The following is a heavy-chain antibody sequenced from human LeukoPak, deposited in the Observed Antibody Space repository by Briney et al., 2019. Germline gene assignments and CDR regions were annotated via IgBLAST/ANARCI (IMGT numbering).Heavy chain of an antibody. CDR2: ISWDGGST. CDR1: GFTFDDYA. CDR3: ARDEYYYGSGSDNLFDY. Sequence: PGGSLRLSCAASGFTFDDYAMHWVRQAPGKGLEWVSLISWDGGSTYYADSVKGRFTISRDNSKNSLYLQMNSLRAEDTALYYCARDEYYYGSGSDNLFDYWGQGTLVTVSS. V-gene: IGHV3-43D*03. D-gene: IGHD3-10*01. J-gene: IGHJ4*02.